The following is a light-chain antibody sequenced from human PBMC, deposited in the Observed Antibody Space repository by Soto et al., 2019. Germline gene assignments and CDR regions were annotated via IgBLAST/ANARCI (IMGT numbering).Light chain of an antibody. CDR3: QQYNNWPPGT. J-gene: IGKJ2*01. Sequence: EIVMTQSTATLSVSPGERATLSCRASQSVSSNLAWYQQKPGQAPRLLIYGASTRATGIPARFSGSGSGTEFTLTISSLQSEDFAGYYCQQYNNWPPGTFGQGTKLEIK. V-gene: IGKV3-15*01. CDR1: QSVSSN. CDR2: GAS.